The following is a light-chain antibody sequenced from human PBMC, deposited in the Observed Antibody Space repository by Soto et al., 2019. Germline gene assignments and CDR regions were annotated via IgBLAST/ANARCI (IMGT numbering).Light chain of an antibody. CDR3: QQYDSYST. CDR1: QSIRSW. J-gene: IGKJ4*01. V-gene: IGKV1-5*03. Sequence: DIQMTQFPSTLSASVGDRVTITCRASQSIRSWLDWYQQKPGKAPNLLIYKASSLPSGVPSRCSGSGYGTEFTLTISSLQPDDIATYYCQQYDSYSTFGGGTKVQIK. CDR2: KAS.